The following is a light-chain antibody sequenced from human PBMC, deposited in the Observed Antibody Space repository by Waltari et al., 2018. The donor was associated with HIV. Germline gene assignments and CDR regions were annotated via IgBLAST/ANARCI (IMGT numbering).Light chain of an antibody. Sequence: DIVMTQSPATLSVSPGERATLSCRASQSVNNNLAWYQQTPGRAPRLLIYGASNRATGIPARFSGSESRTEFTLTISSLQSEDFAGYYCQQYNNWPWTFGQGTKVEIK. CDR3: QQYNNWPWT. J-gene: IGKJ1*01. V-gene: IGKV3-15*01. CDR1: QSVNNN. CDR2: GAS.